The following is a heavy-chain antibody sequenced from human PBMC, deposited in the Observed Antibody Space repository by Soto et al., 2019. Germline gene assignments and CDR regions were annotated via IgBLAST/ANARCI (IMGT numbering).Heavy chain of an antibody. V-gene: IGHV3-53*04. D-gene: IGHD3-10*01. J-gene: IGHJ6*02. CDR2: IYSGGST. CDR3: ARDLTMVRGVMVYYYGMDV. Sequence: EVQLMESGGGLVQPGGSLRLSCAASGFTVSSNYMSWVRQAPGKGLEWVSVIYSGGSTYYADSVKGRFTISRHNSKNTLYLQMNSLRAEDTAVYYCARDLTMVRGVMVYYYGMDVWGQGTTVTVSS. CDR1: GFTVSSNY.